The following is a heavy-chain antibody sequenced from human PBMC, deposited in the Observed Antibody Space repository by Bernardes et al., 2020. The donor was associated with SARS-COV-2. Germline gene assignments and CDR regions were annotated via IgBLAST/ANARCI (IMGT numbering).Heavy chain of an antibody. D-gene: IGHD5-12*01. J-gene: IGHJ4*02. CDR2: INPNSGGT. V-gene: IGHV1-2*04. CDR1: GYTFTGYY. CDR3: AREGEGGYDSYFDY. Sequence: ASMKVSCKASGYTFTGYYMHWVRQAPGQGLEWMGWINPNSGGTNYAQKFQGWVTMTRDTSISTAYMELSRLRSDDTAVYYCAREGEGGYDSYFDYWGQGTLVTVSS.